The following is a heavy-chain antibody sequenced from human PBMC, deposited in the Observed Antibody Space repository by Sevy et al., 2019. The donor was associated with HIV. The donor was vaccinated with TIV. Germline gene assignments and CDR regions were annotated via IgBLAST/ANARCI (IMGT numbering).Heavy chain of an antibody. CDR1: GYTFTGYW. V-gene: IGHV1-2*02. J-gene: IGHJ4*02. D-gene: IGHD2-21*01. Sequence: ASVKVSCKASGYTFTGYWIHWIRQAPGQGPEWMGWINPRSGDTKYAQKFQARATMTRDISISTAYMQLTRLTSDDTAVYYGVSRQRAGGDFDYWGQGTLVTVSS. CDR2: INPRSGDT. CDR3: VSRQRAGGDFDY.